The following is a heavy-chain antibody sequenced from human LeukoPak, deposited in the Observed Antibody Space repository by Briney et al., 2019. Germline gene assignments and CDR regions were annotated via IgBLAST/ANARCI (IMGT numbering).Heavy chain of an antibody. Sequence: GGSLRLSCAASGFTFSSYAMSWVRQAPGKGLEWVSAISGSGGSTYYADSVKGRFTISRDNSKNTLYLQMNSLRAEDTAVYYCAKSTVYSGSYYGIFFDYWGQGTLVTVSS. J-gene: IGHJ4*02. D-gene: IGHD1-26*01. CDR1: GFTFSSYA. CDR3: AKSTVYSGSYYGIFFDY. CDR2: ISGSGGST. V-gene: IGHV3-23*01.